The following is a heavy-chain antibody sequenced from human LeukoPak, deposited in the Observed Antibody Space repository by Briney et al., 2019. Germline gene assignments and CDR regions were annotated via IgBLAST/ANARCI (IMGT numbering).Heavy chain of an antibody. D-gene: IGHD4-17*01. CDR1: GFTXSXXX. J-gene: IGHJ4*02. V-gene: IGHV3-23*01. CDR3: AKETVL. CDR2: ISGSGGST. Sequence: GGSLRLSCAASGFTXSXXXXXXVXXXXGKGLEWVSAISGSGGSTYYADSVKGRFTISRDNSKNTLYLQMNSLRAEDTAVYYCAKETVLWGQGTLVTVSS.